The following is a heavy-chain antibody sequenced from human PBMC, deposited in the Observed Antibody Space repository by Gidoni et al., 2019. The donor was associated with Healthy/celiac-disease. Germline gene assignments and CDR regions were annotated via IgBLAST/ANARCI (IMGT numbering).Heavy chain of an antibody. V-gene: IGHV4-34*01. CDR3: ARGHLDDSSGYYGGFDY. CDR1: GGYFSGYY. D-gene: IGHD3-22*01. J-gene: IGHJ4*02. Sequence: QVQLQQWGAGLLKPSETLSLTCAVYGGYFSGYYWSWIRQPPGKGLEWIGEINHSGSTNYNPSLKSRVTISVDTSKNQFSLKLSSVTAADTAVYYCARGHLDDSSGYYGGFDYWGQGTLVTVSS. CDR2: INHSGST.